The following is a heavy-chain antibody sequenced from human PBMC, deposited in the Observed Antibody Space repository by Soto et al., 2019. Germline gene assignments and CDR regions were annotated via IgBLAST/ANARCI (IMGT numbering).Heavy chain of an antibody. CDR1: GFTFSSYG. CDR2: IWYDGSNK. J-gene: IGHJ5*02. Sequence: GGSLRLSCAASGFTFSSYGMHWVRQAPGKGLEWVAVIWYDGSNKYYADSVKGRFTISRDNSKNTLYLQMNSLRAEDTAVYYCARDLVDYYDSSGYYNWFDPWGQGTLVTVSS. V-gene: IGHV3-33*01. D-gene: IGHD3-22*01. CDR3: ARDLVDYYDSSGYYNWFDP.